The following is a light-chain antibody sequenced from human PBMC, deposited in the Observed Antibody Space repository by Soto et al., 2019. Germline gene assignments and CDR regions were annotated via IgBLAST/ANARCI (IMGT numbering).Light chain of an antibody. Sequence: QSALTQPASVSGSPGQSITISCTGTSSDVGHYNYVSWYQSHPGKAPKLIIFDVSERPAGVPDRFSGSKSANTASLTISGLQAEDEADYYCCSYAGNYGYVFGTGTKLTVL. CDR1: SSDVGHYNY. CDR2: DVS. CDR3: CSYAGNYGYV. V-gene: IGLV2-11*01. J-gene: IGLJ1*01.